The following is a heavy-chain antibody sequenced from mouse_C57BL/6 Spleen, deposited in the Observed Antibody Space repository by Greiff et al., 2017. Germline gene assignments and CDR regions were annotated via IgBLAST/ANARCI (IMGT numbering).Heavy chain of an antibody. CDR1: GFTFSSYA. V-gene: IGHV5-9-1*02. CDR3: TRDYGSSPYYFDY. Sequence: EVKLVESGEGLVKPGGSLKLSCAASGFTFSSYAMSWVRQTPEKRLEWVAYISSGGDYIYYADTVKGRFTISRDNARNTRYLQMSSLKSEDTAMYYCTRDYGSSPYYFDYWGQGTTLTVSS. CDR2: ISSGGDYI. D-gene: IGHD1-1*01. J-gene: IGHJ2*01.